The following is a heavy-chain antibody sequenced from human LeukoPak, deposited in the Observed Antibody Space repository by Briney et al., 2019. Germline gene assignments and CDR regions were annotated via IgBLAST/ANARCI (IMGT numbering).Heavy chain of an antibody. CDR1: GFSINYDW. V-gene: IGHV3-15*01. CDR2: IKSKTDGGTT. D-gene: IGHD2-2*01. CDR3: VRDQYCASSSCPGAFDL. J-gene: IGHJ3*01. Sequence: GGSLRLSCAASGFSINYDWMSWVRQAPGKGLEWVGRIKSKTDGGTTEYAAPVKGRFTISRDDPRNTLYLQMSSLKSEDTAVYYCVRDQYCASSSCPGAFDLWGQGTVVTVSS.